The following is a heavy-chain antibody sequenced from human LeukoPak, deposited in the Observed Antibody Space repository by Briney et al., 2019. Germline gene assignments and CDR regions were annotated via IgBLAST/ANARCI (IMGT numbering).Heavy chain of an antibody. CDR1: GFTFSHYA. J-gene: IGHJ4*02. V-gene: IGHV3-64D*06. D-gene: IGHD2-21*02. Sequence: PGGSLRLSCSASGFTFSHYAMHWVRQAPGKGPEYVAAISSNEGSTYYADAVKGRFTISRDNSKNTLFLQMSSLSADDSGVYYCVQVCGGACFRFDFWGQGTLVTVAS. CDR2: ISSNEGST. CDR3: VQVCGGACFRFDF.